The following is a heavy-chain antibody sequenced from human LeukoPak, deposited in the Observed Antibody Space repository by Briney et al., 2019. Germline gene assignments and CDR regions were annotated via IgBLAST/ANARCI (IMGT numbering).Heavy chain of an antibody. CDR1: GYSISSGYY. V-gene: IGHV4-38-2*01. CDR3: ARPPLIVVVIADLDAFDI. CDR2: IYHSGST. D-gene: IGHD2-21*01. J-gene: IGHJ3*02. Sequence: PSETLSLTCAVSGYSISSGYYWGWIRQPPGKGLEWIASIYHSGSTYYNPSLKSRVTISVDTSKNQFSLKLSSVTAADTAVYYCARPPLIVVVIADLDAFDIWGQGTMVTVSS.